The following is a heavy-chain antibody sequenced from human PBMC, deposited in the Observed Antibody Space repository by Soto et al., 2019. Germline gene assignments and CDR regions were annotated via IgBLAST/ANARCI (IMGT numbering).Heavy chain of an antibody. CDR3: LRDGSSGWHFDS. Sequence: EVQLVESGGGLVQPGGSLRLSCEASGFTFSSYWMSWVRQAPGKGLEWVANVRQDGSQKYLVDSVKGRFTISRDNAKNSMYLQINSLRAEDTAVYYCLRDGSSGWHFDSWGQGTLVTVSS. V-gene: IGHV3-7*01. CDR1: GFTFSSYW. CDR2: VRQDGSQK. J-gene: IGHJ4*02. D-gene: IGHD6-19*01.